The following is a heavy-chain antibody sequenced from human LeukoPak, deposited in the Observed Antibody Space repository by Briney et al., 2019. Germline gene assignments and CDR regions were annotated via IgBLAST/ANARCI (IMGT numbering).Heavy chain of an antibody. V-gene: IGHV3-7*01. D-gene: IGHD6-13*01. CDR3: ARLSSSWYVASPNHDY. CDR2: IKQDGSEK. J-gene: IGHJ4*02. CDR1: GFTFTSYW. Sequence: QTGGSLRLSCAASGFTFTSYWMSWVRQAPGKGLEWVANIKQDGSEKYYVDSVKGRFTISRDNAKNSVYLQMSSLRAEDTAVYYCARLSSSWYVASPNHDYWGQGTLVTVSS.